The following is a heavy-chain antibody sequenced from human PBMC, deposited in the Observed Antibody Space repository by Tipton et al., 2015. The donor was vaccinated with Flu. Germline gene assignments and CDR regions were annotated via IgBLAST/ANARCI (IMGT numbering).Heavy chain of an antibody. V-gene: IGHV4-38-2*01. CDR2: IHRSGST. CDR1: GDYFGIDYF. Sequence: LRLSCSLSGDYFGIDYFWAWIRQPPGKGLEWLGNIHRSGSTYYNSSLKSGVTISIDTSNNQFSLRLASVTATDTAIYYCARRDYSNYVSQPKNWFDPWGREILVTVSS. J-gene: IGHJ5*02. D-gene: IGHD4-11*01. CDR3: ARRDYSNYVSQPKNWFDP.